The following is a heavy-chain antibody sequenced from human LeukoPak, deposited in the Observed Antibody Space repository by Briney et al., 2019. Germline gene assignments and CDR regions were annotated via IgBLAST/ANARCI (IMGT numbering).Heavy chain of an antibody. Sequence: GGSLRLSCAASGFTFSSYAMNWVRQAPGKGLEWVSSINGSGGSTYYADSVKGRFTISRDNSKNTLYLQMDSLRAEDTAIYYCAKVFRAYGDYSSFDFWGQGTLVTVSS. CDR2: INGSGGST. D-gene: IGHD4-17*01. J-gene: IGHJ4*02. CDR1: GFTFSSYA. V-gene: IGHV3-23*01. CDR3: AKVFRAYGDYSSFDF.